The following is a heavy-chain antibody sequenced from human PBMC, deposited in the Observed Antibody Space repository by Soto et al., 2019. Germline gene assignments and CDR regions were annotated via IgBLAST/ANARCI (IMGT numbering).Heavy chain of an antibody. CDR2: IIPIFGTA. D-gene: IGHD1-26*01. CDR1: GGTFSSYA. CDR3: ARIGIVGATWFDP. Sequence: SVKVSCKASGGTFSSYAISWVRQAPGQGLEWMGGIIPIFGTANYAQKFQGRVTITADESTSTAYMELSSLRSEDTAVYYCARIGIVGATWFDPWGQGTLVTVSS. V-gene: IGHV1-69*13. J-gene: IGHJ5*02.